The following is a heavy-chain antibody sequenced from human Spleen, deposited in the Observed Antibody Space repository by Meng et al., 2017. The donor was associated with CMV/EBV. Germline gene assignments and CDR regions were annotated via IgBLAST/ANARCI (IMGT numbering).Heavy chain of an antibody. V-gene: IGHV4-34*01. D-gene: IGHD4/OR15-4a*01. Sequence: CAVYGGSFSGYYGSWIRQPPGKGLEWIGEINHSGSTNYNPSLKSRVTISVDTSKNQFSLRLSSVTAADTAIYYCARVTEYGGNCFDSWGQGTLVTSPQ. CDR2: INHSGST. J-gene: IGHJ4*02. CDR1: GGSFSGYY. CDR3: ARVTEYGGNCFDS.